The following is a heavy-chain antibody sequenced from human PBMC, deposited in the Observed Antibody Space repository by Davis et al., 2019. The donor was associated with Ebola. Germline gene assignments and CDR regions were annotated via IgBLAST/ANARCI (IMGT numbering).Heavy chain of an antibody. CDR1: GYTFTSYG. CDR2: IIPIFGTA. J-gene: IGHJ3*02. V-gene: IGHV1-69*06. Sequence: SVKVSCKASGYTFTSYGISWVRQAPGQGLEWMGGIIPIFGTANYAQKFQGRVTITADKSTSTAYMELSSLRSEDTAVYYCARNPLTMIVFFDAFDIWGQGTMVTVSS. D-gene: IGHD3-22*01. CDR3: ARNPLTMIVFFDAFDI.